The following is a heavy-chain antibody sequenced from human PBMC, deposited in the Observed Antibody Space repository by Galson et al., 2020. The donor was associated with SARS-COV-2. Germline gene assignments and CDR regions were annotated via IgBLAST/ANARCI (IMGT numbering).Heavy chain of an antibody. V-gene: IGHV3-21*01. CDR2: ISSSSDYI. D-gene: IGHD3-10*02. J-gene: IGHJ6*02. Sequence: GGSLRLSCEVSGFTFSSYTMNWVRQAPGKGLEWVSSISSSSDYIYYADSLRGRFTISRDNGRNSLSLQMNSLRAEDTAVYYCTRDASWALFAMDVCGQGTTVAVSS. CDR1: GFTFSSYT. CDR3: TRDASWALFAMDV.